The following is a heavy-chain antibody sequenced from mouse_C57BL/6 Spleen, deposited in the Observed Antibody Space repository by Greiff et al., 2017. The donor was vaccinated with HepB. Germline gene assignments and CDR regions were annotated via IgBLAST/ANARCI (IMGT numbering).Heavy chain of an antibody. D-gene: IGHD1-1*01. CDR1: GYTFTDYE. CDR2: IDPETGGT. J-gene: IGHJ4*01. CDR3: TRRGTTVVATKAMDY. V-gene: IGHV1-15*01. Sequence: QVQLQQSGAELVRPGASVTLSCKASGYTFTDYEMHWVKQTPVHGLEWIGAIDPETGGTAYTQKFKGKAILTADKSSSTAYMELRSLTSEDSAVYYCTRRGTTVVATKAMDYWGQGTSVTVSS.